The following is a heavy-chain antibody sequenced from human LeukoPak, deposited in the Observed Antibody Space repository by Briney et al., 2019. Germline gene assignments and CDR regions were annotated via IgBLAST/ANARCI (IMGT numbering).Heavy chain of an antibody. Sequence: SVKVSCKASGGTFSSYAIGWVRQAPGQGLEWMGRIIPIFGTANYAQKFQGRVTITTDESTSTAYMELSSLRSEDTAVYYCARTGNGEYFQHWGQGTLVTVSS. J-gene: IGHJ1*01. CDR1: GGTFSSYA. CDR3: ARTGNGEYFQH. D-gene: IGHD1-14*01. CDR2: IIPIFGTA. V-gene: IGHV1-69*05.